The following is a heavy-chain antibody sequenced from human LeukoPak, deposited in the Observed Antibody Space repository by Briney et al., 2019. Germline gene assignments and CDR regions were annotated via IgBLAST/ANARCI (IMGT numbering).Heavy chain of an antibody. CDR1: GFTVSSNY. CDR3: ASAVVPYYYYGMDV. Sequence: GGSLRLSCAASGFTVSSNYMSWVRQAPGKGLEWVSVIYSGGCTYYADSVKGRFTISRDNSKNTLYLQMNSLRAEDTAVYYCASAVVPYYYYGMDVWGQGTTVTVSS. CDR2: IYSGGCT. V-gene: IGHV3-53*01. D-gene: IGHD4-23*01. J-gene: IGHJ6*02.